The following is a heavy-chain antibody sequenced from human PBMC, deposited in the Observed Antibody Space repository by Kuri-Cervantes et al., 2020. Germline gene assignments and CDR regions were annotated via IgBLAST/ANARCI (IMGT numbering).Heavy chain of an antibody. D-gene: IGHD3-22*01. CDR2: ISWDGGST. Sequence: GRSLRLSCAASGFTFDDYTMHWVRQAPGKGLEWVSLISWDGGSTYYADSVKGRFTISRDNSKNSLYLQMNSLRTEDTALYYCAKDIEGSSGCLDYWGQGTLVTVSS. V-gene: IGHV3-43*01. CDR1: GFTFDDYT. J-gene: IGHJ4*02. CDR3: AKDIEGSSGCLDY.